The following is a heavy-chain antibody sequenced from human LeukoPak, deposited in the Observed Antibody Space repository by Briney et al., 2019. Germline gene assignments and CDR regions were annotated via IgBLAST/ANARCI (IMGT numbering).Heavy chain of an antibody. Sequence: PGWSPRLSCAASGFTFSNFAMHWVRQAPGKGLEYVSGISSNGDSTYFANSVEGRFTISRDNSKNTVYLQMGSLTTEDMAVYYCARERRGASPVSWGQGTLVTVSS. D-gene: IGHD1-26*01. CDR3: ARERRGASPVS. J-gene: IGHJ4*02. V-gene: IGHV3-64*01. CDR1: GFTFSNFA. CDR2: ISSNGDST.